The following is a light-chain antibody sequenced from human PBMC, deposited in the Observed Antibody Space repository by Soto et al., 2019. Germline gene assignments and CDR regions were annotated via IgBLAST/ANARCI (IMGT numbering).Light chain of an antibody. V-gene: IGLV2-8*01. CDR2: EVS. CDR1: SSDVGGCNF. CDR3: ISCAGSNNPYV. J-gene: IGLJ1*01. Sequence: QSALTQPPSASGSPGQSVTISCTGTSSDVGGCNFVSWYQQHPGKAPKLLIYEVSKRPSGVPDRFSGSKSGNTASLTVSGLQAEDEVDYSCISCAGSNNPYVFGTGTKVTVL.